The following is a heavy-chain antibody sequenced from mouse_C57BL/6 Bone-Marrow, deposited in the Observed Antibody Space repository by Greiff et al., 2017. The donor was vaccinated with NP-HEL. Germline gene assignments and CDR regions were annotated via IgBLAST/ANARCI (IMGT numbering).Heavy chain of an antibody. J-gene: IGHJ1*03. CDR1: GFTFADYY. Sequence: EVHLVESGGGLVQPGGSLSLSCAASGFTFADYYMSWVRQPPGKALEWLGFIRNKANGYTTEYSASVKGRFTISRDNSQIILYLQMNALRAEDSATYYCARSYGNYLSYWYFDVWGTGTPVTVSS. D-gene: IGHD2-10*02. CDR3: ARSYGNYLSYWYFDV. V-gene: IGHV7-3*01. CDR2: IRNKANGYTT.